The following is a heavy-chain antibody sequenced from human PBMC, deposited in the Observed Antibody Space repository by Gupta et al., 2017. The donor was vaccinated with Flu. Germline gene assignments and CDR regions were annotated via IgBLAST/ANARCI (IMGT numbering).Heavy chain of an antibody. J-gene: IGHJ4*02. CDR1: GFTFSSYG. CDR2: ISYDGSNK. V-gene: IGHV3-30*18. Sequence: QVQLVESGGGVVQPGRSLRLSCAASGFTFSSYGMHWVRQAPGKGLEWVAVISYDGSNKYYADSVKGRFTISRDNSKNTLYLQMNSLRAEDTAVYYCAKDHSRYCSSTSCYDVDYWGQGTLVTVSS. D-gene: IGHD2-2*01. CDR3: AKDHSRYCSSTSCYDVDY.